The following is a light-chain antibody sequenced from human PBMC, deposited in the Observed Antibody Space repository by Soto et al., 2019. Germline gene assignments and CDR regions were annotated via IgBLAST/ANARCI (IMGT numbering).Light chain of an antibody. V-gene: IGKV1-39*01. CDR3: QQTNSKPWT. CDR1: QTMNNY. CDR2: AAS. Sequence: DTQMTQSPSSLSASVGDRVTITCRASQTMNNYLNWYQQKPGKAPKLLIYAASSLQSGVPSRFSGSGFGTDFTLTITSLQPEDFETYYCQQTNSKPWTFGQGTKV. J-gene: IGKJ1*01.